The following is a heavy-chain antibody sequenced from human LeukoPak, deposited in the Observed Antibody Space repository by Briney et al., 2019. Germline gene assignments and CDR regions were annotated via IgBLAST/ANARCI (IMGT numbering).Heavy chain of an antibody. J-gene: IGHJ4*02. D-gene: IGHD3-16*02. CDR2: IYYSGST. Sequence: PSETLSLTCAVSGASISGSGYYLGWIRQPPGKGLEWIGNIYYSGSTYYNPSLKSRVTISVDTSKNQFSLKLSSVTAADTAVYYCARGSYDYVWGSYRYSFDYWGQGTLVTVSS. V-gene: IGHV4-39*07. CDR1: GASISGSGYY. CDR3: ARGSYDYVWGSYRYSFDY.